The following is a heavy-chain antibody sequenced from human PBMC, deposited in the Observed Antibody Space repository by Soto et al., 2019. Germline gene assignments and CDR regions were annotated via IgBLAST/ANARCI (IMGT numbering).Heavy chain of an antibody. CDR2: ISGSGGST. V-gene: IGHV3-23*01. D-gene: IGHD3-22*01. CDR3: AKNYYDSRGRYYYYGMDV. J-gene: IGHJ6*02. Sequence: PGGSLRLSCAASGFTFSSYAMSWVRQAPGKGLEWVSAISGSGGSTYYADSVKGRFTISRDNSKNTLYLQMNSLRAEDTAVYYCAKNYYDSRGRYYYYGMDVWGQGTTVTVSS. CDR1: GFTFSSYA.